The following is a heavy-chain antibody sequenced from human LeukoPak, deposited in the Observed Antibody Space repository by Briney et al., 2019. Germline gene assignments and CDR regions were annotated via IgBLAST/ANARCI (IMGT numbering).Heavy chain of an antibody. V-gene: IGHV3-74*01. D-gene: IGHD4-17*01. Sequence: GGSLRLSCAAAGFNFNTHWMHWVRQAPGKGLVWVSRINSDERTTSYADSVKGRFTISRDNAKNTRYLQMNSLRAEDTAVYYCVRDYGDTSFDYWGQGTLVTVSS. CDR3: VRDYGDTSFDY. CDR2: INSDERTT. J-gene: IGHJ4*02. CDR1: GFNFNTHW.